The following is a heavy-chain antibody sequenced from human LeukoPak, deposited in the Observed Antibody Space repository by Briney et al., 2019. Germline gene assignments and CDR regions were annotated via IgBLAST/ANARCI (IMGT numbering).Heavy chain of an antibody. J-gene: IGHJ5*02. CDR1: GGSISSYY. Sequence: SETLSLTCTVSGGSISSYYWSWIRQPAGKGLEWIGRIYTSGSTNYNPSLKSRVTISVDTSKNQFSLKLSSVTAADTAVYYCARRTLVVPAAQPYNWFDPWGQGTLVTVSS. V-gene: IGHV4-4*07. D-gene: IGHD2-2*01. CDR2: IYTSGST. CDR3: ARRTLVVPAAQPYNWFDP.